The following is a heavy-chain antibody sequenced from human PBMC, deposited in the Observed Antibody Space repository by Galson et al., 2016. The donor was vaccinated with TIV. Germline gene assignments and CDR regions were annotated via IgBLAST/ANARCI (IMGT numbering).Heavy chain of an antibody. CDR3: AADRRYYYDTSGLAGFDP. Sequence: SVKVSCKASGFTFKNSAMQWVRQARGQRLEWIGWIVVGSGYTNYAQKFQERVTITRDMSTSPAYMELSSLRSEDTAVYYCAADRRYYYDTSGLAGFDPWGQGTLVTVSS. D-gene: IGHD3-22*01. V-gene: IGHV1-58*02. CDR1: GFTFKNSA. CDR2: IVVGSGYT. J-gene: IGHJ5*02.